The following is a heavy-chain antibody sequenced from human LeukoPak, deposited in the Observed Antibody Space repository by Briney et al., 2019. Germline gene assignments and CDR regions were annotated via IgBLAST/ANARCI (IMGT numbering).Heavy chain of an antibody. J-gene: IGHJ4*02. CDR3: AKDVMVRGVTNSYYFDY. Sequence: PGGSLRLSCAASGFTFSSYAMSWVRQAPGKGLEWVSAISGSGGSTYYADSVKGRFTISRDNSKNTLYLQMNSLRAEDTAVYYCAKDVMVRGVTNSYYFDYWGQGTLVTVSS. CDR2: ISGSGGST. V-gene: IGHV3-23*01. CDR1: GFTFSSYA. D-gene: IGHD3-10*01.